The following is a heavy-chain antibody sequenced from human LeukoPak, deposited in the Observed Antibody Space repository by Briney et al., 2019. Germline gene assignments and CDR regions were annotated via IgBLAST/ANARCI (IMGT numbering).Heavy chain of an antibody. CDR1: GFTFSSYD. Sequence: PGGSLRLSCAASGFTFSSYDMHWVRQATGKGLEWVSAIGTAGDTYYPGSVKGRFTISRENAKNSLYLQMNGLRAGDTAVYYCARADLTGLDAFDIWGQGTMVTVSS. V-gene: IGHV3-13*01. J-gene: IGHJ3*02. CDR2: IGTAGDT. D-gene: IGHD2-8*02. CDR3: ARADLTGLDAFDI.